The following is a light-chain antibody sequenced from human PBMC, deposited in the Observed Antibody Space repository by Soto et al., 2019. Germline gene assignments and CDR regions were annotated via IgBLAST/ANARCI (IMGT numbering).Light chain of an antibody. V-gene: IGKV3-15*01. CDR3: HQATSGLRT. Sequence: IVMTQSPVTLSMSPGDRATLSCRASQNVATNVAWYQQKPGQAPRLLIYGASIRATGVPARFSGSGSGTEFTLPLDSLQSEDFAVFYCHQATSGLRTFGRGTRVEV. CDR1: QNVATN. J-gene: IGKJ1*01. CDR2: GAS.